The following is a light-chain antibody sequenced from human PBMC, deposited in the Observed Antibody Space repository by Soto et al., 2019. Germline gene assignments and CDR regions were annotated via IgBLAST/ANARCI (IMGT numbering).Light chain of an antibody. CDR2: DVS. Sequence: QSALTQPASGSGSPGQSITISCTGPSSDVGGYNYVAWYQHHPGKAPKLMIYDVSNRPSGVSNRCSGSKSGNTASLTISGLQPEDEADYYCRSYTTSNTRQIVFGTGTKVTVL. CDR3: RSYTTSNTRQIV. CDR1: SSDVGGYNY. V-gene: IGLV2-14*03. J-gene: IGLJ1*01.